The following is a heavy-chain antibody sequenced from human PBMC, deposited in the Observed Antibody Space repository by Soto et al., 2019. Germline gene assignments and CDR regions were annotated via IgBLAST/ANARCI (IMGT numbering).Heavy chain of an antibody. CDR1: GYTFTSYA. V-gene: IGHV1-3*01. D-gene: IGHD2-2*01. Sequence: ASVKVSCKASGYTFTSYAMHWVRQAPGQRLEWTGWINAGNGNTKYSQKFQGRVTITRDTSASTAYMELSSLRSEDTAVYYCARDGGYCSSTSCYVLDWFDPWGQGTLVTVSS. J-gene: IGHJ5*02. CDR3: ARDGGYCSSTSCYVLDWFDP. CDR2: INAGNGNT.